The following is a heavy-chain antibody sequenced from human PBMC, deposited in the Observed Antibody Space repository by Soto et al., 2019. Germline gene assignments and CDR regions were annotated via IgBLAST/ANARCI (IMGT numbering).Heavy chain of an antibody. CDR1: GDSVSSNSAA. CDR2: TYYRSRWYN. D-gene: IGHD1-7*01. Sequence: SQTLSLTCAISGDSVSSNSAAWNWIRQSPSRGLEWLGRTYYRSRWYNDYAVSVKSRITVNPDTSKNQFSLHLNSVTPEDTAVYYCAGTPPPRWYYMDVWDKGTPVTVPS. CDR3: AGTPPPRWYYMDV. J-gene: IGHJ6*03. V-gene: IGHV6-1*01.